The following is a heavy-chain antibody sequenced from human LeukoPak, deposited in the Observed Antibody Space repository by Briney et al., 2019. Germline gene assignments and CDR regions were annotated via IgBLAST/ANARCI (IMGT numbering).Heavy chain of an antibody. J-gene: IGHJ4*02. CDR1: GFTFSSYW. D-gene: IGHD1-26*01. CDR3: ARDVGGSLDY. V-gene: IGHV3-7*01. CDR2: IKEDESAK. Sequence: GGSLRLSCAASGFTFSSYWMSWVRQAPGKGLEWVANIKEDESAKHQADSVKGRFTISRDNAQNSVYLQMSSLRGEDTAVYYCARDVGGSLDYWGQGTLVTVSS.